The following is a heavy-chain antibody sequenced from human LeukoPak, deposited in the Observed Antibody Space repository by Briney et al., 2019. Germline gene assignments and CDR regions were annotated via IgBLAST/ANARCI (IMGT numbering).Heavy chain of an antibody. CDR3: AKGASISAWALPLV. Sequence: GGSLRLSCAASGFTFSSYAMSWVRQAPGKGLEWVSAISGSGCSTYYADSVKGRFTISRENSKNTLYLQMNSLRAEDRAVYYCAKGASISAWALPLVWGKGTTVTVSS. CDR2: ISGSGCST. CDR1: GFTFSSYA. V-gene: IGHV3-23*01. D-gene: IGHD6-6*01. J-gene: IGHJ6*04.